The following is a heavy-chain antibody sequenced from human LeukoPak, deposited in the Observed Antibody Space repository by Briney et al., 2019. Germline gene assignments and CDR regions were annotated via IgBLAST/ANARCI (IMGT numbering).Heavy chain of an antibody. Sequence: GGSLRLSCAASGFTFSNYAMSWVRQAPGKGLEWVSSIHYSGGSTYYADSVKGRFTISRDNSKNTLYLQMNSLRAEDTAVYYCASRYYDILTGYYGLDYWGQGTLVTVSS. CDR2: IHYSGGST. CDR3: ASRYYDILTGYYGLDY. CDR1: GFTFSNYA. V-gene: IGHV3-23*01. D-gene: IGHD3-9*01. J-gene: IGHJ4*02.